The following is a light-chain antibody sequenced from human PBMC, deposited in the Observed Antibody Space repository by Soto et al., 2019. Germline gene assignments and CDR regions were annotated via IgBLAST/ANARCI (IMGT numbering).Light chain of an antibody. Sequence: QSVLTQPPSVSAAPGQMVTIACSGSTSNIENNHVSWYLQVPRTAPKLLIYDSNQRPSGVPDRFSASRSGTSATLGITGLQAGDEADYYCATWDVSGLVFGGGTKVTVL. J-gene: IGLJ3*02. CDR2: DSN. CDR3: ATWDVSGLV. CDR1: TSNIENNH. V-gene: IGLV1-51*01.